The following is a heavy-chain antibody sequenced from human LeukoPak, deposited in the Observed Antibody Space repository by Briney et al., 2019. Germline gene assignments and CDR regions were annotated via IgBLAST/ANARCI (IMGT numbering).Heavy chain of an antibody. J-gene: IGHJ3*01. CDR3: AKDYYDSSGFDAFDV. CDR2: ISGSGGST. Sequence: QPGGSLRLSCAASGFTFSSYAMSWVRQAPGKGLQWVSAISGSGGSTYYADSVKGRFTISRDNSKNTLYLQMNSLRAEDTAVYYCAKDYYDSSGFDAFDVWGQGTMVTVFS. CDR1: GFTFSSYA. V-gene: IGHV3-23*01. D-gene: IGHD3-22*01.